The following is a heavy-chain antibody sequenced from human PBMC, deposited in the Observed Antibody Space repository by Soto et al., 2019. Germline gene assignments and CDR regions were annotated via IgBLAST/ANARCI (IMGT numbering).Heavy chain of an antibody. D-gene: IGHD4-17*01. Sequence: SETLSLTCTVSGGSVTNSSYYWGWIRQSPGKGLEWIGSVYYRGRSYSKSSVKSRVTTSVDTSKNRFSLSLNSVTASDTAVYFCVSQRTTVPTQAYFDYWGPGAMVTVSS. CDR2: VYYRGRS. CDR3: VSQRTTVPTQAYFDY. CDR1: GGSVTNSSYY. J-gene: IGHJ4*02. V-gene: IGHV4-39*01.